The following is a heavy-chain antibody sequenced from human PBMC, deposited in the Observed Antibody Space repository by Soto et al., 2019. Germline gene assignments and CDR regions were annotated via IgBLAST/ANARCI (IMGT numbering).Heavy chain of an antibody. CDR2: INPSGGST. V-gene: IGHV1-46*01. CDR3: ARDPPMDSSGYYSDY. Sequence: QVQLVQSGAEVKKPGASVKVSCKASGYTFTSYYMHWVRQAPGQGLEWMGIINPSGGSTSYAQKFQGRVTMTRDTSTSTVYMELSSLRSEDTAVYYCARDPPMDSSGYYSDYWGQGTLVTVSS. D-gene: IGHD3-22*01. CDR1: GYTFTSYY. J-gene: IGHJ4*02.